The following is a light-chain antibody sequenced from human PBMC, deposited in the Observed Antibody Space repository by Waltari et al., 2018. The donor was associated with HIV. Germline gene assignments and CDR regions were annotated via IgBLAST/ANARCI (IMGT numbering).Light chain of an antibody. Sequence: DVVMTNSPDSRTVFVSDSATSNCKTRDSLLYGSNNKNYLAWYQQRPGHRPKLLIYWASTRQSGVPDRFSGSGSGTDFSLTISSLQAEDVAVYYCQQYYLVPYTFGQGTKLEIK. CDR2: WAS. V-gene: IGKV4-1*01. CDR1: DSLLYGSNNKNY. J-gene: IGKJ2*01. CDR3: QQYYLVPYT.